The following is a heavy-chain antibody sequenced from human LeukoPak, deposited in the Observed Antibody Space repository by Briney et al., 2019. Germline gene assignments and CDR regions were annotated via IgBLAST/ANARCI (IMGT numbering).Heavy chain of an antibody. J-gene: IGHJ4*02. CDR1: GFTFSSYA. D-gene: IGHD4-17*01. Sequence: GGSLRLSCAASGFTFSSYAMSWVRQAPGKGLEWVSAISGSGGSTYYADSVKGRSTISRDNSKNTLYLQMNSLRAEDTAVYYCAKDLTSTVTTRFDYWGQGTLVTVSS. CDR3: AKDLTSTVTTRFDY. CDR2: ISGSGGST. V-gene: IGHV3-23*01.